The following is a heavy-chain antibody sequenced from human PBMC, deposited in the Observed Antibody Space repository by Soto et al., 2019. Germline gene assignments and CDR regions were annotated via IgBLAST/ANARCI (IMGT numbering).Heavy chain of an antibody. Sequence: PGGSLRLSCAASGSAFSNAWINWVRQAPGKGLEWVGRIKSKGHGGTTDFAAPVRGRFAISRDDSRNLVYMQMNSLNTEDTAVYYCTTDSYTSVIVVRFDYWGHGTLVTAPQ. D-gene: IGHD3-22*01. CDR1: GSAFSNAW. CDR2: IKSKGHGGTT. J-gene: IGHJ4*01. V-gene: IGHV3-15*07. CDR3: TTDSYTSVIVVRFDY.